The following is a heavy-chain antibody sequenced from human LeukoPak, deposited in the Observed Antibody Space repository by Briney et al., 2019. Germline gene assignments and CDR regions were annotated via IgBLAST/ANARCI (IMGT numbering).Heavy chain of an antibody. CDR3: AKDPPRDPWSGYYYDAFDI. D-gene: IGHD3-3*01. J-gene: IGHJ3*02. CDR1: GFTFDDYG. V-gene: IGHV3-20*04. CDR2: INWNGSST. Sequence: GGSLRLSCAASGFTFDDYGMSWVRQAPGKGLEWVSGINWNGSSTGYADSVKGRFTISRDNSKNTLYLQMNSLRAEDTAVYYCAKDPPRDPWSGYYYDAFDIWGQGTMVTVSS.